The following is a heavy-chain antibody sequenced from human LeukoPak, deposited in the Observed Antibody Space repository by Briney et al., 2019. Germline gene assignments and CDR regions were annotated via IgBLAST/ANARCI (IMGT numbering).Heavy chain of an antibody. J-gene: IGHJ4*02. V-gene: IGHV3-23*01. D-gene: IGHD5-12*01. CDR1: GFTFSSYG. CDR3: AKDKRGYSGPATDY. Sequence: GGTLRLSCAASGFTFSSYGMSWVRQAPGKGLEWVSAISGSGGSTYYADSVKGRFTISRDNSKNTLYLQMNSLRAEDTAVYYCAKDKRGYSGPATDYWGQGTLVTVSS. CDR2: ISGSGGST.